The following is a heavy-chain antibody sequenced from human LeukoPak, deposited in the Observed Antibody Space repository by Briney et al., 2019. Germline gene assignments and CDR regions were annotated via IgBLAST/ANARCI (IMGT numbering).Heavy chain of an antibody. CDR3: ARTGWGYYYDSSGLYFDY. V-gene: IGHV4-4*02. J-gene: IGHJ4*02. Sequence: PGGSLRLSCAASGFTFSSYAMTWVRQAPGKGLEWIGEIYHSGSTNYNPSLKSRVTISVDKSKNQFSLKLSSVTAADTAVYYCARTGWGYYYDSSGLYFDYWGQGTLVTVSS. D-gene: IGHD3-22*01. CDR1: GFTFSSYAM. CDR2: IYHSGST.